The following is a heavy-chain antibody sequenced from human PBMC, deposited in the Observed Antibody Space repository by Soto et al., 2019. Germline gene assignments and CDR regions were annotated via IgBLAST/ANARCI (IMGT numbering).Heavy chain of an antibody. D-gene: IGHD3-16*02. Sequence: EVQLVESGGGLVQPGGSLRLSCAASGFTFSSYWMSWVRQAPGKGLEWVANIKQAGSEKYYVDSVKGRFTISRDNAKKSLYLEMNSLRAEDTAVYYCARDIRREGYYDYVWGSYRWPPYAAFDIWGQGTMVTVSS. CDR2: IKQAGSEK. CDR1: GFTFSSYW. J-gene: IGHJ3*02. CDR3: ARDIRREGYYDYVWGSYRWPPYAAFDI. V-gene: IGHV3-7*01.